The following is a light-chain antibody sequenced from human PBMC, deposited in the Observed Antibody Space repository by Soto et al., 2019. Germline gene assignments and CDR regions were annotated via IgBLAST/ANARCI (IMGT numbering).Light chain of an antibody. J-gene: IGKJ4*01. V-gene: IGKV1-12*02. CDR2: AAS. CDR1: QRISSW. CDR3: QQLRSYPST. Sequence: DIQMTQSPSSVSASVGDRVTITCRASQRISSWLAWYQQKPGKAPMLLIYAASSLQSGVPSRFSGSGSGTAFTPTIRSLQPEDFASFYCQQLRSYPSTFGGGTKVEIK.